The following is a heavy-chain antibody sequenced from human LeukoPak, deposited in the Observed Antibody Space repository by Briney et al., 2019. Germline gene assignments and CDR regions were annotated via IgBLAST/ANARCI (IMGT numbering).Heavy chain of an antibody. CDR1: GGSFSGYY. Sequence: PSETLSLTCAVCGGSFSGYYWSWIRQPPGKGLEWIGEINHSGSTNYNPSLKSRVTISVDTSKNQFSLKLSSVTAADTAVYYCARARSAASPYGDYGHWGQGTLVTVSS. V-gene: IGHV4-34*01. D-gene: IGHD4-17*01. J-gene: IGHJ4*02. CDR3: ARARSAASPYGDYGH. CDR2: INHSGST.